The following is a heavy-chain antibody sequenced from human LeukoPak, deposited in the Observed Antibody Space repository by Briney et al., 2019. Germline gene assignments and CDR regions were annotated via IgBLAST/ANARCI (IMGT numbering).Heavy chain of an antibody. Sequence: GGSLRLSCAASGFTFITYGMHWVRQVPGKGLEWVAFIRHDGANKYYTDLVKGRFTISRDNSKNTVYLQMSSLRAEDTAVYYCAKDYGYYGSGSLLDYWGQGTRVTVSS. CDR2: IRHDGANK. J-gene: IGHJ4*02. CDR3: AKDYGYYGSGSLLDY. V-gene: IGHV3-30*02. D-gene: IGHD3-10*01. CDR1: GFTFITYG.